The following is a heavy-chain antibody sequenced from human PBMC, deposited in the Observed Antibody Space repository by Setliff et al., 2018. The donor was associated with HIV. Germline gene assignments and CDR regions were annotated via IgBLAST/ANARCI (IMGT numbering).Heavy chain of an antibody. J-gene: IGHJ2*01. CDR2: IKRDGSEK. CDR1: GFTFNSYW. CDR3: ARDRDRQFNWYLDL. V-gene: IGHV3-7*01. Sequence: GGSLRLSCAASGFTFNSYWMSWVRQAPGKGLEWVANIKRDGSEKDYADSVKGRFTISRDNAENSVHLQMNSLRVEDTAVYYCARDRDRQFNWYLDLWGRGTLVTVSS.